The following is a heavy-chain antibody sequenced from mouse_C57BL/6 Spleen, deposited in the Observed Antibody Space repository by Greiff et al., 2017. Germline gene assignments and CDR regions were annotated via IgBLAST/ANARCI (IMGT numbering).Heavy chain of an antibody. J-gene: IGHJ3*01. V-gene: IGHV5-16*01. CDR1: GFTFSDYY. Sequence: EVQVVESEGGLVQPGSSMKLSCTASGFTFSDYYMAWVRQVPEKGLEWVANINYDGSSTYYLDSLKSRFIISRDNAKNILYLQMSSLKSEDTATYYCARVGYDGYYPFAYWGQGTLVTVSA. D-gene: IGHD2-3*01. CDR2: INYDGSST. CDR3: ARVGYDGYYPFAY.